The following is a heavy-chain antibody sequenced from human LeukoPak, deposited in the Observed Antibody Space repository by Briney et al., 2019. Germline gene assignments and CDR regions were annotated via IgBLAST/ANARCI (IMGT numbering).Heavy chain of an antibody. V-gene: IGHV4-34*01. CDR3: ARGSSWYDLDY. Sequence: PSETLSLTCTVSGGSISTYYWSWIRQPPGKGLEWIGEINHSGSTNYNPSLKSRVTISVDTSKNQFSLKLSSVTAADTAVYYCARGSSWYDLDYWGQGTLVTVSS. CDR1: GGSISTYY. CDR2: INHSGST. J-gene: IGHJ4*02. D-gene: IGHD6-13*01.